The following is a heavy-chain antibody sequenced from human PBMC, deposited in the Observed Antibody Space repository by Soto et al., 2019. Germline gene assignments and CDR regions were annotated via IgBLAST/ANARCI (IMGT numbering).Heavy chain of an antibody. V-gene: IGHV3-30-3*01. CDR2: MSYDGSDT. CDR1: GFSFRSYA. Sequence: QVQLVESGGGVVQPGRSLRLSCAASGFSFRSYAMHWVRQAPGKGLEWVAVMSYDGSDTDYADSVKGRFTISRDNSKNTLYLQMSSLRAEDTAVYFCARARLDTPALEYWGQGTLVTVSS. CDR3: ARARLDTPALEY. J-gene: IGHJ4*02. D-gene: IGHD2-2*01.